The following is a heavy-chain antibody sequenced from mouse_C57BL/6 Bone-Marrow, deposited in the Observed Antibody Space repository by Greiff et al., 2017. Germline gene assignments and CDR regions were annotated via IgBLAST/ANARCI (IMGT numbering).Heavy chain of an antibody. J-gene: IGHJ3*01. CDR3: AREERAHYYGSSYGFAY. Sequence: QVQLQQPGAELVMPGASVKLSCKASGYTFTSYWMHWVKQRPGPGLEWIGEIDPSDSYTNYNQKFKGKSTLTVDKSSSTAYMQLSGLTSEDSAVYYCAREERAHYYGSSYGFAYWGQGTLVTVSA. CDR2: IDPSDSYT. CDR1: GYTFTSYW. V-gene: IGHV1-69*01. D-gene: IGHD1-1*01.